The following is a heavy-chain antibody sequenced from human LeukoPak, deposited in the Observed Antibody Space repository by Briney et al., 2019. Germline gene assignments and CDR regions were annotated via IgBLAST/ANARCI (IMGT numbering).Heavy chain of an antibody. CDR1: GFTFSSYS. Sequence: GGSLRLSCAASGFTFSSYSMNWVRQAPGKGLEWVSSISSSSSYIYYADSVKGRFTISRDNAKNSLYLQMDSLRAEDTAVYYCARDGAWAIFGVVSRNDAFDIWGQGTMVTVSS. CDR3: ARDGAWAIFGVVSRNDAFDI. D-gene: IGHD3-3*01. J-gene: IGHJ3*02. V-gene: IGHV3-21*01. CDR2: ISSSSSYI.